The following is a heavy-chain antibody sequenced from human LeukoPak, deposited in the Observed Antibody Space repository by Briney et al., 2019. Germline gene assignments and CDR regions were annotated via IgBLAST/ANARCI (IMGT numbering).Heavy chain of an antibody. CDR3: ARVDLLNGYYFFDC. CDR1: GGSFSIYA. Sequence: AASVTVSLKASGGSFSIYAISWVRQAPGQGLEWVGWIRPNNGNTNYAQKFQGRVIMNTDTSTSTAYMELRSLRSDQTAVYYCARVDLLNGYYFFDCGGEGTLLTVPS. V-gene: IGHV1-18*01. J-gene: IGHJ4*02. D-gene: IGHD3-9*01. CDR2: IRPNNGNT.